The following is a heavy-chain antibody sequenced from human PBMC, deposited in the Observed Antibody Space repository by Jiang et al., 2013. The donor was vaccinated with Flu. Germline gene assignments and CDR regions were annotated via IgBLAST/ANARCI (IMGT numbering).Heavy chain of an antibody. J-gene: IGHJ4*02. D-gene: IGHD5-18*01. Sequence: SCKASGGTCYAVTWVRQAPGQGLEWMGRIIPSHDIVNYAQKFQGRLTITADKSTSTAYMDLSSLRSEDTAIYYCARSSWGYSYGPFEYWGQGTLVTVSS. V-gene: IGHV1-69*04. CDR1: GGTCYA. CDR3: ARSSWGYSYGPFEY. CDR2: IIPSHDIV.